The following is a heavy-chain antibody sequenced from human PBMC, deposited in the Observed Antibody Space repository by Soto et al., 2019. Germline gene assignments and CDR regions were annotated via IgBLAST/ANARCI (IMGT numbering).Heavy chain of an antibody. J-gene: IGHJ4*02. Sequence: GGSLRLSCAASGFTFSSYAMSWVRQAPGKGLEWVSAISGSGGSTYYADSVKGXXXXXXXXXXXXXXXXXXXXXXXDXXXXXXANAPDLEWLLQEDYWGQGTLVTVSS. V-gene: IGHV3-23*01. CDR1: GFTFSSYA. CDR2: ISGSGGST. D-gene: IGHD3-3*01. CDR3: ANAPDLEWLLQEDY.